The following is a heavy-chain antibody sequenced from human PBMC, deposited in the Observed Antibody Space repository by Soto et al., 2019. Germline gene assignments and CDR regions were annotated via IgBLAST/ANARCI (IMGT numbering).Heavy chain of an antibody. CDR3: AKVPRPPRISPPDFDS. D-gene: IGHD2-2*01. CDR2: ISYDGNTQ. Sequence: QVQLVESGGGVVQPGTSLRLSCAASGFTLSSYSIHWVRQAPGKGLDWVAVISYDGNTQFYGDSVKGRFIVSRDNSRKTLYLQLNNLQVEDTAVYYCAKVPRPPRISPPDFDSWGQGTLVTVSS. J-gene: IGHJ4*02. V-gene: IGHV3-30-3*01. CDR1: GFTLSSYS.